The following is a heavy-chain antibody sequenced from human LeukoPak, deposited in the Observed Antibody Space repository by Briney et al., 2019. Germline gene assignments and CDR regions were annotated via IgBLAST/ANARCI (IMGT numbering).Heavy chain of an antibody. V-gene: IGHV4-34*01. Sequence: SETLSLTCAVYGGSFSGYYWSWIRQPPGKGLEWIGEINHSGSTNYNPSLKSRVTISVDTSKNQFSLKLSSVAAADTAVYYCARGYRPRRFAYYFDYWGQGTLVTVSS. D-gene: IGHD6-6*01. J-gene: IGHJ4*02. CDR2: INHSGST. CDR1: GGSFSGYY. CDR3: ARGYRPRRFAYYFDY.